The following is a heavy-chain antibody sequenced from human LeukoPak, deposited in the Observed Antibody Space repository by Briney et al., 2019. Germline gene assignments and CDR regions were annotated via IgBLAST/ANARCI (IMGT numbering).Heavy chain of an antibody. D-gene: IGHD2-15*01. V-gene: IGHV1-18*01. CDR2: ISAYNGNT. Sequence: ASVKVSCTASGYTFTSYGISWVRQAPGQGLEWMGWISAYNGNTNYAQKFQGRVTITADESTSTAYMELSSLRSEDTAVYYCANQGGYCSGGSCSKPNYYYYYMDVWGKGTTVTISS. CDR3: ANQGGYCSGGSCSKPNYYYYYMDV. CDR1: GYTFTSYG. J-gene: IGHJ6*03.